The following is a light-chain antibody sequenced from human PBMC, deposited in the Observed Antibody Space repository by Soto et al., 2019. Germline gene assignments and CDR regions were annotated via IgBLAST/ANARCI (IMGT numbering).Light chain of an antibody. CDR2: KAS. Sequence: DIQMTQSPSTLFASVGDRVTITCRASQSISSWLAWYQQKPGKAPKLLIYKASSLESGVPLRLSGSGSGTEFTLTISSLQPDDFATYHCQHYHSLPYTFGQGTKLEI. V-gene: IGKV1-5*03. CDR1: QSISSW. J-gene: IGKJ2*01. CDR3: QHYHSLPYT.